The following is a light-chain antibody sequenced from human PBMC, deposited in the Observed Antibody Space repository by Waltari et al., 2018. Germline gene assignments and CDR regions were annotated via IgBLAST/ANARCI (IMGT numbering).Light chain of an antibody. V-gene: IGLV3-27*01. J-gene: IGLJ2*01. CDR1: VLAKGN. CDR3: YSVDDNKRV. CDR2: KDS. Sequence: SYELTQPSSVSVSPGQTARITCSGDVLAKGNTRWFQQKPGQAPVLVIYKDSERPSGIPERFSGSSSGTTVTLTISGAQVEDEADYYCYSVDDNKRVFGGGTKLTVL.